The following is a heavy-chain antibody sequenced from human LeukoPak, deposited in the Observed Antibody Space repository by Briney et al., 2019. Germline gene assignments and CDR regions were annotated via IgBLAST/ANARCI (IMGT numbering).Heavy chain of an antibody. CDR1: GFTFSSYG. D-gene: IGHD6-25*01. CDR3: ARGGYYYFDY. V-gene: IGHV3-33*01. J-gene: IGHJ4*02. CDR2: IWYDGSNK. Sequence: GGSLRLSCAASGFTFSSYGMHWVRQAPGKGLEWVAVIWYDGSNKYYADSVKGRFTISRDNTNNTLYLQMNSLRAEDTAVYYCARGGYYYFDYWGQGTLVTASS.